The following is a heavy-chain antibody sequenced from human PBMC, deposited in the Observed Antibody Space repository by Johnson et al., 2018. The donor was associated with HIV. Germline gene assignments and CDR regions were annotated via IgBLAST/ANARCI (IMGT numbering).Heavy chain of an antibody. D-gene: IGHD1-26*01. V-gene: IGHV3-9*01. CDR2: ISWNSGSI. CDR1: GFTFDDYA. CDR3: AIPPYSGSPNDAFDV. Sequence: VQLVESGGGLVQPGRSLRLSCAASGFTFDDYAMHWVRQAPGKGLEWVSGISWNSGSIGYADSVKGRFTISRDNAKNSLYLQMNSLRAEDTALYYCAIPPYSGSPNDAFDVWGQGTMVTVSS. J-gene: IGHJ3*01.